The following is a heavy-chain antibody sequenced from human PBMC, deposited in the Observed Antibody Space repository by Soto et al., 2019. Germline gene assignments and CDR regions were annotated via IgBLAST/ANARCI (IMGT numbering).Heavy chain of an antibody. J-gene: IGHJ4*02. Sequence: EVQVVESGGGLIQPGWSLRLSCAASGFSVSSNYMSWVRQAPGKGLEWLSVIYIDGGTYYADSVKGRFTISRDNSKNTLYLQMNSLRAEDTAIYYCVRDQGIPVTAWGQGTLVTVSS. CDR2: IYIDGGT. CDR3: VRDQGIPVTA. CDR1: GFSVSSNY. V-gene: IGHV3-53*01. D-gene: IGHD6-19*01.